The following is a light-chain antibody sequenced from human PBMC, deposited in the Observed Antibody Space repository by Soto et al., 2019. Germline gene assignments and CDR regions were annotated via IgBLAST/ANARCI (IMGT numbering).Light chain of an antibody. CDR2: DTS. V-gene: IGKV3-11*01. J-gene: IGKJ3*01. CDR1: QSVSSY. CDR3: QQRSNWPPT. Sequence: EIVLTQSPGTLSLSPGERATLSCRASQSVSSYLAWYQQNPGQAPRLLIFDTSNRATGIPARVSGSGSGTDVTLTISGLEPEEFAVYYGQQRSNWPPTFGPGTKVDI.